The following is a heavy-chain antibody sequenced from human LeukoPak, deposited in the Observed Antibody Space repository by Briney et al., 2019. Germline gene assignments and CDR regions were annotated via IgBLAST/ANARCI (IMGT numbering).Heavy chain of an antibody. J-gene: IGHJ4*02. Sequence: GGSLRLSCAASGFTFSSYAMSWVRQAPGKGLEWVSAISGSGGSTYYADSVKGRFTISRDNSKNTLYLQMNSLRAEGTAVYYCAKDRLGIAAAGTSDYWGQGTLVTVSS. CDR3: AKDRLGIAAAGTSDY. V-gene: IGHV3-23*01. CDR1: GFTFSSYA. D-gene: IGHD6-13*01. CDR2: ISGSGGST.